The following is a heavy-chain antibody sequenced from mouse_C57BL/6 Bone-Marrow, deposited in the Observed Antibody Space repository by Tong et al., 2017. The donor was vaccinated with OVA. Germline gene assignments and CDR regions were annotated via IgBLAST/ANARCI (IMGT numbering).Heavy chain of an antibody. J-gene: IGHJ3*01. CDR2: IYPGDGDT. V-gene: IGHV1-82*01. CDR3: ARSHGSRRFAY. CDR1: GYAFSSPW. Sequence: VQLQESGPELVKPGASVKISCKASGYAFSSPWMNWVKQRPGKGLEWIGRIYPGDGDTNYNGKFKGKATLTADKSSSTAYMQLSSLTSEDSAVYFCARSHGSRRFAYWGQGTLVTVSA. D-gene: IGHD1-1*01.